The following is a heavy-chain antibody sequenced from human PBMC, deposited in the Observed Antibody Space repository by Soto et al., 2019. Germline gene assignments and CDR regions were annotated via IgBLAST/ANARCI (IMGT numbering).Heavy chain of an antibody. D-gene: IGHD3-10*01. CDR3: ARGEGSGSNALGQ. CDR1: GFSVSNNN. J-gene: IGHJ4*02. Sequence: EVLLEESGGDLVQPGGSLRLSCAASGFSVSNNNMTWVRQVPGKGLEWVSVIQDGGSITYADSVRDRFTISRDSSKNTVFLQMSSLRPEDTAVYFCARGEGSGSNALGQWGQGTLVTVSS. V-gene: IGHV3-66*01. CDR2: IQDGGSI.